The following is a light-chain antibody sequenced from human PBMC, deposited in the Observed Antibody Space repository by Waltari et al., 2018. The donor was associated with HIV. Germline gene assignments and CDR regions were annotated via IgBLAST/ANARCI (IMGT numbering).Light chain of an antibody. CDR1: QSIGNY. CDR3: QQSSSSPPT. CDR2: AAS. Sequence: DIQMTQPPSSLSASVGDRVTIICRASQSIGNYLNWYHQKSGTAPELLIYAASSLQSGAPSRFSGSGSGTDFTLTITSLQPEDFATYYCQQSSSSPPTFSQGTKVEI. V-gene: IGKV1-39*01. J-gene: IGKJ2*01.